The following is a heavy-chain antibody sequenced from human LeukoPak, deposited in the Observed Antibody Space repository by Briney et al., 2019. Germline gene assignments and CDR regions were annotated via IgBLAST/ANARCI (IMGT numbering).Heavy chain of an antibody. CDR3: ANWENYYDSSGANHY. J-gene: IGHJ4*02. CDR1: GFTFSNYA. D-gene: IGHD3-22*01. CDR2: ISGSGGTT. Sequence: PGGSLRHSCAASGFTFSNYAMSWVRQAPGKGLEWVSGISGSGGTTYYADSVMGRFTISRDNSKSTLYLQMNSLRAEDTAVYYCANWENYYDSSGANHYWGQGTLVTVSS. V-gene: IGHV3-23*01.